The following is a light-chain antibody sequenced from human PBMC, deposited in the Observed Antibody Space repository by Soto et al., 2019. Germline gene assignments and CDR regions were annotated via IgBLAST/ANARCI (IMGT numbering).Light chain of an antibody. CDR1: SSDMGAYNY. J-gene: IGLJ1*01. V-gene: IGLV2-14*01. CDR2: EAT. CDR3: NSYTTLSNRV. Sequence: QSVVTHPAFVSGSPGQSITIACTGTSSDMGAYNYVSWHQQHPVKAPKLLIYEATNRPSGVSDRFSGSKSGNTAALTISGLQAEDEANYYCNSYTTLSNRVFGTGTKVTVL.